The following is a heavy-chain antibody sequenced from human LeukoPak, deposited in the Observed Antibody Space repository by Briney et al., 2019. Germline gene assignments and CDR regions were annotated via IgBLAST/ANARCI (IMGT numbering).Heavy chain of an antibody. CDR3: ARDLLNEGNHLDY. Sequence: SETLSLTCAVSGGSISSGGYSWSWIRQPPGKGLEWIGYIYHSGSTYYNPSLKSRVTISVDTSKNQFSLKLSSVTAADTAVYYCARDLLNEGNHLDYWGQGTLVTVSS. CDR2: IYHSGST. V-gene: IGHV4-30-2*05. CDR1: GGSISSGGYS. D-gene: IGHD4-23*01. J-gene: IGHJ4*02.